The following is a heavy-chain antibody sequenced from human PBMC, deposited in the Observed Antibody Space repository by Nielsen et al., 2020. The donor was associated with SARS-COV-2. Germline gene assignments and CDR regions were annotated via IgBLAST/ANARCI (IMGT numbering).Heavy chain of an antibody. CDR2: IKQDGSEK. CDR1: GFTFSSYW. V-gene: IGHV3-7*03. J-gene: IGHJ6*02. Sequence: GESLKISCAASGFTFSSYWMSWVRQAPGKGLEWVANIKQDGSEKYYVDSVKGRFTISRDNSKNSLYLQMNSLRTEDTALYYCAKVVYDSSGYYPYYYYGMDVWGQGTTVTVSS. CDR3: AKVVYDSSGYYPYYYYGMDV. D-gene: IGHD3-22*01.